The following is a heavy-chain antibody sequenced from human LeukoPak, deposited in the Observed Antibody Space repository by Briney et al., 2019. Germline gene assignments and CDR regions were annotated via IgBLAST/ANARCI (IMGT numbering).Heavy chain of an antibody. CDR3: ASGTGVANFDY. Sequence: GGSLRLSCAASGFTFSSYAMHWVGQAPGKGLEWVAVISYDGSNKYYADSVKGRFTISRDNSKNTLYLQMNSLRAEDTAVYYCASGTGVANFDYWGQGTLVTVSS. D-gene: IGHD3-3*01. V-gene: IGHV3-30*04. J-gene: IGHJ4*02. CDR2: ISYDGSNK. CDR1: GFTFSSYA.